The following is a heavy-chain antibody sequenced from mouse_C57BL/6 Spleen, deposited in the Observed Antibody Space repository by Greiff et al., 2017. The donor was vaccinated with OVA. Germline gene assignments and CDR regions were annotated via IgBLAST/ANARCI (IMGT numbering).Heavy chain of an antibody. CDR1: GYTFTDYY. CDR3: ARRKLGRDWYFDV. V-gene: IGHV1-19*01. CDR2: INPYNGGT. J-gene: IGHJ1*03. Sequence: DVKLQESGPVLVKPGASVKMSCKASGYTFTDYYMNWVKQSHGKSLEWIGVINPYNGGTSYNQKFKGKATLTVDKSSSTAYMELNSLTSEDSAVYYCARRKLGRDWYFDVWGTGTTVTVSS. D-gene: IGHD4-1*01.